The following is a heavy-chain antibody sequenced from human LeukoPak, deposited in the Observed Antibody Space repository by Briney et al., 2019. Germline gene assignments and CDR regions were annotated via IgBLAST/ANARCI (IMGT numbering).Heavy chain of an antibody. CDR1: GVIFSNYG. CDR3: AKWGRFGESFDY. CDR2: IWYDGSNK. V-gene: IGHV3-33*06. D-gene: IGHD3-10*01. Sequence: GRSLRLSCAASGVIFSNYGMHWVRQAPGKGLEWVAVIWYDGSNKYYADSVKRRFTISRDNSKNTLYLQMNSLRAEDTDVYYCAKWGRFGESFDYWGQGTLVTVSS. J-gene: IGHJ4*02.